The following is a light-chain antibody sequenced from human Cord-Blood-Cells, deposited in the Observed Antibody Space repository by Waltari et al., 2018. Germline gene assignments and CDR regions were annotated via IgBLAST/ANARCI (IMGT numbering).Light chain of an antibody. CDR2: RNK. Sequence: QSVLTQPPSASGTPGQRVTISCSGSSSNIGSNYVYWYQQLPGTAPNLLINRNKPRPSGVPYRFSGAKSGTSASLAISGLRSEDEADYYCAAWDDSLSGPVFGGGTKLTVL. V-gene: IGLV1-47*01. CDR3: AAWDDSLSGPV. CDR1: SSNIGSNY. J-gene: IGLJ2*01.